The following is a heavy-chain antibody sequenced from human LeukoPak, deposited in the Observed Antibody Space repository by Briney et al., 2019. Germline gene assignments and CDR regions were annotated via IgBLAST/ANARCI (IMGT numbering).Heavy chain of an antibody. V-gene: IGHV1-2*06. CDR1: GQSLTGYF. Sequence: ASVKVSCKASGQSLTGYFMHWVRQAPGQGLEWVGRIDPNTGDTIYAQNFQGRVTVTSATSISTAYMELSGLTSDDTAVYFCARLGLHGSGTYYFFDYWGQGTLVTVSS. CDR3: ARLGLHGSGTYYFFDY. D-gene: IGHD3-10*01. J-gene: IGHJ4*02. CDR2: IDPNTGDT.